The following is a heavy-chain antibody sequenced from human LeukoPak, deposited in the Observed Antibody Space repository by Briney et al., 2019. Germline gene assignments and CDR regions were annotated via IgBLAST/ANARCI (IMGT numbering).Heavy chain of an antibody. CDR1: GFNFGDHA. Sequence: GWSLRLSCTTSGFNFGDHAMTWLRQAPGKGLEWVGFIRSKAYRGTTEYAASVKGRFTISRDDSKSVVYLQMNSLKSEDTAVYYCSRGPIQLWVHNGVDVWGQGTTVTVSS. CDR2: IRSKAYRGTT. J-gene: IGHJ6*02. V-gene: IGHV3-49*03. D-gene: IGHD5-18*01. CDR3: SRGPIQLWVHNGVDV.